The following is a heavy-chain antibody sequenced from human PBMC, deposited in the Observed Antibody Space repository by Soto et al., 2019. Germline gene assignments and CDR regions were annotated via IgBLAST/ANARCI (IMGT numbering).Heavy chain of an antibody. V-gene: IGHV3-33*01. CDR1: GFTLFNYG. J-gene: IGHJ4*02. CDR3: ARGPPYGENEIDY. Sequence: QVQLVESGGGVVQPGRSLRLSCAASGFTLFNYGMHWVRQTPGKGLEWVALIWYDGTKKNYADSVKGRFTIFKDNSENTLYLQMNSLRVEDTAVYYCARGPPYGENEIDYWGQGTLVTVSS. CDR2: IWYDGTKK. D-gene: IGHD2-21*01.